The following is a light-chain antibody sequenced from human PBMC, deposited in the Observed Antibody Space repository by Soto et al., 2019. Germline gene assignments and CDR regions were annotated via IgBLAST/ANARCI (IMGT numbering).Light chain of an antibody. V-gene: IGLV1-44*01. Sequence: QPVLTQSPSASGTPGQKVTIPCSGSISNIGSDSVSWFQQLPGSAPRLLIYTDHQRASGVPDRFSAYKSGTSASLDISGLQSADEAVYYCATWDDSLSRYVFGTGTKVTVL. CDR1: ISNIGSDS. CDR2: TDH. J-gene: IGLJ1*01. CDR3: ATWDDSLSRYV.